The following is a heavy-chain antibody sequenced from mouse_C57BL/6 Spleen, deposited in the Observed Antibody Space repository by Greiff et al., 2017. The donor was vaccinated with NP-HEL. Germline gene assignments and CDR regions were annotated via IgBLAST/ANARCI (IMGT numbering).Heavy chain of an antibody. V-gene: IGHV14-1*01. J-gene: IGHJ3*01. D-gene: IGHD2-5*01. CDR3: TTFAYYSNYGFAY. CDR1: GFNIKDYY. Sequence: VQLQQSGAELVRPGASVKLSCTASGFNIKDYYMHWVKQRPEQGLEWIGRIDPEDGDTEYAPKFQGKATMTADTSSNTAYLPLSSLTSEDTSVYSCTTFAYYSNYGFAYWGQGTLVTVSA. CDR2: IDPEDGDT.